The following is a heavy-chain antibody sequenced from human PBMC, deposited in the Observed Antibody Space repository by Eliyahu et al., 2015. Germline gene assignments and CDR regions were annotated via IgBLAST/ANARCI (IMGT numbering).Heavy chain of an antibody. D-gene: IGHD5-12*01. Sequence: QVQLHQWGAGLLKPSETLSLTCXVSGGSLSAYYWTWIRQPPGKGLEWIGEINHGGSTNYNPSLKSRVTISIDPFKNQFSLDLSSVTAADTAVYYCARALVTTRRVRGMDVWGQGTTVTVSS. J-gene: IGHJ6*02. CDR2: INHGGST. CDR1: GGSLSAYY. CDR3: ARALVTTRRVRGMDV. V-gene: IGHV4-34*01.